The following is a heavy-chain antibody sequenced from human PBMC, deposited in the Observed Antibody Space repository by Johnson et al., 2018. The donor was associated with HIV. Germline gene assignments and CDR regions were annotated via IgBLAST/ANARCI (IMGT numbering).Heavy chain of an antibody. J-gene: IGHJ3*02. CDR1: GFTFSNYW. CDR3: ARDGVYSSPWDAFDI. V-gene: IGHV3-7*05. D-gene: IGHD6-13*01. Sequence: VQLVESGGGLVQPGGSLRLSCAASGFTFSNYWMSWVRQAPGKGLEWVANINEDGSEEYYVDSVPGRLTVSRDNAKHSLYLQIDSLRAEDTAVYYCARDGVYSSPWDAFDIWGQGTMVTVSS. CDR2: INEDGSEE.